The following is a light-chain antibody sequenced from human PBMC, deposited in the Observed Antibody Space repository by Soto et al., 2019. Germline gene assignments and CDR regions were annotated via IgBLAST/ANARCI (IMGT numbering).Light chain of an antibody. CDR1: SSNIGSNT. CDR2: NNN. CDR3: AAWDDSLNGQVV. Sequence: QSVRTQPPSASGTPGHRVTTSCSGSSSNIGSNTVNWYQLLPGTAPQLLIFNNNQRPSGVPDRFSGSKSGTSASLAISGLQSEDEAAYYCAAWDDSLNGQVVFGGATKLTVL. J-gene: IGLJ2*01. V-gene: IGLV1-44*01.